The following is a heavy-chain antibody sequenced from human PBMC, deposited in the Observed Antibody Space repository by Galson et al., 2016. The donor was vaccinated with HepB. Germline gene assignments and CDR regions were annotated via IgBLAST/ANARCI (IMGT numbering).Heavy chain of an antibody. CDR3: VRNLGCGEFDC. Sequence: SVKVSCKASGYNLASYGIFWVRQAPGQGLEWMGWITSYNGNTNYAQKFQGRVTMTTDTSTSTTYMELTSLRSDDTAVYYCVRNLGCGEFDCWGQGTLVIVSS. D-gene: IGHD3-10*01. CDR2: ITSYNGNT. CDR1: GYNLASYG. J-gene: IGHJ4*02. V-gene: IGHV1-18*01.